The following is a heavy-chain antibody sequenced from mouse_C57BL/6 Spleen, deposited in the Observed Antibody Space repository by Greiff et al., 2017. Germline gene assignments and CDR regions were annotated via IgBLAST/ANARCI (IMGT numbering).Heavy chain of an antibody. CDR2: INPNNGGT. CDR1: GYTFTDYY. D-gene: IGHD2-3*01. J-gene: IGHJ3*01. V-gene: IGHV1-26*01. Sequence: EVQLQQSGPELVKPGASVKISCKASGYTFTDYYMNWVKQCHGKSLEWIGDINPNNGGTSYNQKFKGKATLTVDKSSSTAYMELRSLTSEDSAVYYCARRDGYYSFAYWGQGTLVTVSA. CDR3: ARRDGYYSFAY.